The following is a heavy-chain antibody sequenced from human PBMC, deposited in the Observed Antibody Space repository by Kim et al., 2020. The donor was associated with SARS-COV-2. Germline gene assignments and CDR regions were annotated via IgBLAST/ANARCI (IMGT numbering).Heavy chain of an antibody. J-gene: IGHJ6*01. CDR1: GYTFTSQG. CDR3: ARDGGITRGIDV. V-gene: IGHV1-18*01. Sequence: ASVKVSCKASGYTFTSQGITWVRQAPGQGPEWMGWISPLNGKTKFAQKFEGRVVMTRETSTTTVEMELRSLTSDDTAVYCCARDGGITRGIDVWGQGTPV. D-gene: IGHD1-7*01. CDR2: ISPLNGKT.